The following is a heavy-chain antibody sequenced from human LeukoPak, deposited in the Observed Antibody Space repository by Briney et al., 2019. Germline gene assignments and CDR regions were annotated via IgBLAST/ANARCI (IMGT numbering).Heavy chain of an antibody. CDR3: ARDLTIAAAATFGY. V-gene: IGHV1-18*01. Sequence: SVTVSCKASGYTFTSYGISWMRQAPGQGLEWMGWISGYNANKKYRQNLQVRVSMTTDTSTSTAYLELRSLRSDDTAVYYCARDLTIAAAATFGYWGQGTLV. CDR2: ISGYNANK. CDR1: GYTFTSYG. D-gene: IGHD6-13*01. J-gene: IGHJ4*02.